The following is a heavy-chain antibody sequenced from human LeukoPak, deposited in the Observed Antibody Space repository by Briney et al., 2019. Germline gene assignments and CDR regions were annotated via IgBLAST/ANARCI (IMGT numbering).Heavy chain of an antibody. V-gene: IGHV4-39*01. J-gene: IGHJ4*02. CDR1: GGSISSSSYY. D-gene: IGHD1-14*01. CDR3: ASLHRGYFDY. CDR2: IYYSGST. Sequence: PSETLSLTCTVSGGSISSSSYYWGWIRQPPGKGLEWIGSIYYSGSTYYNPSLKSRVTISVDTSKNQFSLKLSSVTAADTAVYYCASLHRGYFDYWGQGTLVTVSS.